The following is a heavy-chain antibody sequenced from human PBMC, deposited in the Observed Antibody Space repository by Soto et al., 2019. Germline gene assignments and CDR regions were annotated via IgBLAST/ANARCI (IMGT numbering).Heavy chain of an antibody. Sequence: QVQLQESGPGLVKPSETLSLTCTVSGGSISSYYWSWIRQPPGKGLEWIGYIYYSGSTNYNPSLKSRVTISVDTSKNQFSLKLSSVTAADTAVYYCARERFLDIWGQGTMVTVSS. CDR1: GGSISSYY. V-gene: IGHV4-59*01. CDR3: ARERFLDI. D-gene: IGHD3-3*01. J-gene: IGHJ3*02. CDR2: IYYSGST.